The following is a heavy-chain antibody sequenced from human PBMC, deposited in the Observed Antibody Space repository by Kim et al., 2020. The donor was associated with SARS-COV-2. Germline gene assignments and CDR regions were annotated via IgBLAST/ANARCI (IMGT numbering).Heavy chain of an antibody. V-gene: IGHV1-24*01. D-gene: IGHD3-10*01. CDR2: FDPEECET. Sequence: ASVKVSCQVSGYTLDEVGIQWVRQAPGKGLEWMGGFDPEECETFYAQKFQGRVTMTEDTSTDTGYMELNSLTSEDTAVYYCAVVGDLLDLLDYWGQGTLVTVSS. CDR3: AVVGDLLDLLDY. CDR1: GYTLDEVG. J-gene: IGHJ4*02.